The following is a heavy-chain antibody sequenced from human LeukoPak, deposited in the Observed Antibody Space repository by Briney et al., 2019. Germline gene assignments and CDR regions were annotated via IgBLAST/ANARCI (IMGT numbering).Heavy chain of an antibody. CDR1: GFTFSNHW. CDR3: AKEDRGYFDY. Sequence: PGGSLRLSCAASGFTFSNHWMSWVRQAPGKGLEWVANIKEDGSETYYVDSVKGRFTISRDNAKNSLYLQMNSLRAEDTALYYCAKEDRGYFDYWGQGTLVTVSS. CDR2: IKEDGSET. V-gene: IGHV3-7*03. D-gene: IGHD5/OR15-5a*01. J-gene: IGHJ4*02.